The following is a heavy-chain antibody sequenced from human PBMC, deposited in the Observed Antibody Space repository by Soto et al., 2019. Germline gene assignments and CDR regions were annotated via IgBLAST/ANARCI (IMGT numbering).Heavy chain of an antibody. Sequence: ASVKVSCKASGYTFTSYYMHWVRQATGQGLEWMGWINPNSGNTGYSQKFQGRVTMTRNTSISTAYMELSSLRFDDTAVYYCARSPPRVEKNNYAGGWFDPWGQGTLVTVSS. CDR3: ARSPPRVEKNNYAGGWFDP. D-gene: IGHD4-4*01. V-gene: IGHV1-8*02. CDR2: INPNSGNT. J-gene: IGHJ5*02. CDR1: GYTFTSYY.